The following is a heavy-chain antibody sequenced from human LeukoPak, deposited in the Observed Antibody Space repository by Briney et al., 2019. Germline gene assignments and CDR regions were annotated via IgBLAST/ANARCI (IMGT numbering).Heavy chain of an antibody. CDR3: ARAHCSGGSCLYNWFDP. D-gene: IGHD2-15*01. CDR2: INAGNGNT. CDR1: GYTFTSYA. J-gene: IGHJ5*02. Sequence: ASVKVSCKASGYTFTSYAMHWVRQAPGQRLEWMGWINAGNGNTKCSQKFQGRVTITRDTSASTAYMELSSLRSEDTAVYYCARAHCSGGSCLYNWFDPWGQGTLVTVSS. V-gene: IGHV1-3*01.